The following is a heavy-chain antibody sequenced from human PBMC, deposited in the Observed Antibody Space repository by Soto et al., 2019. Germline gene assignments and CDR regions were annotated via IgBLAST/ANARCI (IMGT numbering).Heavy chain of an antibody. V-gene: IGHV3-23*01. J-gene: IGHJ5*02. CDR1: GFTFSSYA. Sequence: EVQLLESGGGLVQPGGSLRLSCAASGFTFSSYAMSWVRQSPGKGLDWVSAISGSGGSTYYADSVKGRFTISRDNSKNTLYLQMNSLRAEDTAVYYCAKTLVGATGWFDPWGQGTLVTVSS. CDR3: AKTLVGATGWFDP. D-gene: IGHD1-26*01. CDR2: ISGSGGST.